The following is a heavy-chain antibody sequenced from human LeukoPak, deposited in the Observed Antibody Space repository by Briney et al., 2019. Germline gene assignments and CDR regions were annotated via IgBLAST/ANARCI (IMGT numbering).Heavy chain of an antibody. CDR1: GESIRRYY. D-gene: IGHD2-8*02. Sequence: SETLSLTCSVSGESIRRYYWSWIRQSPGQEMEWIGYIYYSVFYTETTRYNPSLNSRVTMSVDTSNNQVSLQLTSVTAADTAVYYCARRATTGPPYYLDYWGHGTLVPVSS. CDR2: IYYSVFYTETT. V-gene: IGHV4-59*12. J-gene: IGHJ4*01. CDR3: ARRATTGPPYYLDY.